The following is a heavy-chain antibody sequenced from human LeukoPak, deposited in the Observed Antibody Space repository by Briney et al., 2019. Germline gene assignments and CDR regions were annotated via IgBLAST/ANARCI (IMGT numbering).Heavy chain of an antibody. J-gene: IGHJ6*02. CDR1: GDSVSSNSAA. CDR2: TYYRSKWYN. CDR3: ARWEDSGRDV. D-gene: IGHD1-26*01. Sequence: SQTLSLTCVISGDSVSSNSAAWNWIRQSPSRGLEWLGRTYYRSKWYNDYTVSVKSRININPDTSRNQFSLQVNSVTPEDTAVYYCARWEDSGRDVWGQGTTVTVSS. V-gene: IGHV6-1*01.